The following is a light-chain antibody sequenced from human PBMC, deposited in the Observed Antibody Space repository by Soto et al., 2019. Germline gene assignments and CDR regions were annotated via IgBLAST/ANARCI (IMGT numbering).Light chain of an antibody. CDR1: SSNIGSNA. CDR2: SND. J-gene: IGLJ3*02. CDR3: AAWDDSLNGWV. Sequence: QSVLTQPPSASGTPGQRVTISCSGSSSNIGSNAVSWYQQLPGTAPKVLIYSNDQRPSGVPDRFSASKSGTAASLAISGLQSEVEADYYCAAWDDSLNGWVFGGGTKVTVL. V-gene: IGLV1-44*01.